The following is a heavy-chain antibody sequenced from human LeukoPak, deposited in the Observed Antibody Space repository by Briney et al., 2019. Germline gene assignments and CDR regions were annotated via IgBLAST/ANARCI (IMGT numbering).Heavy chain of an antibody. J-gene: IGHJ6*02. CDR1: GGSISSSSYY. CDR3: ARSPGSGSYYNVRSNYGMDV. Sequence: SETLSLTCTVSGGSISSSSYYWGWIRQPPGKGLEWIGSIYYSGSTYYNPSLKSRVTISVDTSKNQFSLKLSSVTAADTAVYYCARSPGSGSYYNVRSNYGMDVWGQGTTVTVSS. CDR2: IYYSGST. V-gene: IGHV4-39*07. D-gene: IGHD3-10*01.